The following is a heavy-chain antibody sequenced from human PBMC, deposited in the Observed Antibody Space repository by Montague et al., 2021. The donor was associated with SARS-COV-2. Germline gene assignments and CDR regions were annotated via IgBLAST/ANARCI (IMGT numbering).Heavy chain of an antibody. CDR1: GDSITPYGDSIGGYF. Sequence: SETLSLTCSVSGDSITPYGDSIGGYFWSWSQQPAGKGLEWSGRIYANGNFDYNPSLNSRVSMSMYTSKQEFSMRLISVTAADTAVYYCARDAYSYGPGRLNPGSFDPWGQGILVTVSS. D-gene: IGHD5-18*01. CDR3: ARDAYSYGPGRLNPGSFDP. J-gene: IGHJ5*02. V-gene: IGHV4-4*07. CDR2: IYANGNF.